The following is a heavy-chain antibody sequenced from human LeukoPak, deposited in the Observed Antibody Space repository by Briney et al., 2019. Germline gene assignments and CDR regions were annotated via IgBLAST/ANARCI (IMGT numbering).Heavy chain of an antibody. J-gene: IGHJ4*02. CDR2: INHSGST. V-gene: IGHV4-34*01. CDR1: GGSFSGYY. D-gene: IGHD3-16*02. CDR3: ARGFAGPLGELSSSSFDY. Sequence: SETLSLTCAVYGGSFSGYYWSWIRQPPGKGLEWIGEINHSGSTNYNPSLKSRVTISVDTSKNQFSLKLSSVTAADTAVYYCARGFAGPLGELSSSSFDYWGQGTLVTVSS.